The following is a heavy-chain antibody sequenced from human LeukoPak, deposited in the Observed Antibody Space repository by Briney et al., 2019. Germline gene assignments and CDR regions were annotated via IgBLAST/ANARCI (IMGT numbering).Heavy chain of an antibody. CDR1: GYTFTGYY. CDR3: VRLYDWGRLDY. D-gene: IGHD3-9*01. V-gene: IGHV1-2*02. J-gene: IGHJ4*02. Sequence: ASVKVSCKTSGYTFTGYYLFWVRQAPGQGLEWMGWINPNSGGTNYAQKSQGRVTMTRDTSIRTAYMELSRLTSDDTAVYYCVRLYDWGRLDYWGQGTLVTVSS. CDR2: INPNSGGT.